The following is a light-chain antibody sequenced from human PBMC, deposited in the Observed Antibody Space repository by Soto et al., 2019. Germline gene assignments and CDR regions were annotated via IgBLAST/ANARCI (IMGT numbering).Light chain of an antibody. J-gene: IGKJ4*01. CDR3: QQYYNPPLT. CDR1: QDIRSS. V-gene: IGKV3-15*01. CDR2: GAS. Sequence: EIVMTQSPATLSVSPGERVTLSCRASQDIRSSLAWYQQKPGQAPRLLIYGASIRATGVPATFSGSGSGTEFTLSISSLQSEHLGVYYCQQYYNPPLTFGGGTKVEIK.